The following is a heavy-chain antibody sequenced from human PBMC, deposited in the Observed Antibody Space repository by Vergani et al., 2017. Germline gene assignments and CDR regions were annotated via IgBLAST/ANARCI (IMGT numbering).Heavy chain of an antibody. D-gene: IGHD3-10*01. V-gene: IGHV3-23*01. Sequence: EVQLLESGGGLVQPGGSLRLSCAASGFTFSSYAMSWVRQAPGKGLEWVSAISGIGGSTYYADSVKGRFTISRDNSKNTLYLQMKSLRAEDTAVYYCAKNYYGSGSYYLGMDVWGQGTTVTVSS. J-gene: IGHJ6*02. CDR1: GFTFSSYA. CDR3: AKNYYGSGSYYLGMDV. CDR2: ISGIGGST.